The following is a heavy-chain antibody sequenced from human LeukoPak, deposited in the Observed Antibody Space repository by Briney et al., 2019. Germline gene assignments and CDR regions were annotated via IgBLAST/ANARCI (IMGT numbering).Heavy chain of an antibody. CDR1: GGSIISYY. CDR2: IHYSGST. Sequence: SETLSLTCTVSGGSIISYYWSWISQPPGKGLEWIGYIHYSGSTKYNPSLKSRVTISVDTSNNHFSLKLSSVTAADTAVYFCARVHPDGYSAYWGQGILVTVSP. CDR3: ARVHPDGYSAY. J-gene: IGHJ4*02. D-gene: IGHD5-24*01. V-gene: IGHV4-59*01.